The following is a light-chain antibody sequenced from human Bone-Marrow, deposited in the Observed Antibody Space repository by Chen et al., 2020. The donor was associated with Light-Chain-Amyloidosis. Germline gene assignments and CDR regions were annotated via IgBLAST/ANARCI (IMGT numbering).Light chain of an antibody. CDR3: QQSYSTLYT. CDR1: QSISSY. J-gene: IGKJ2*01. Sequence: DIQMTQSTSSLSASVGDRVTITCLASQSISSYLNWYQQKPGKAPKLLIYAASSLQSGVPSRFSGSGSGTDFTLTISSLQPEDFATYYCQQSYSTLYTFGQGIKLEIK. CDR2: AAS. V-gene: IGKV1-39*01.